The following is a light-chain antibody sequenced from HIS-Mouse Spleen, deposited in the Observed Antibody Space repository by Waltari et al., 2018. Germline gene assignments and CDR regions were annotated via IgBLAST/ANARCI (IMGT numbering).Light chain of an antibody. Sequence: QSALTQPRPVSGSPGQTVTISCTGTSTHGGGYHYVSWYKQHPGKAPRLMLYDVSKLPSGVPDRFSGSKSGNTASLTISGLQAEDEADYYCCSYAGSYTWVFGGGTKLTVL. CDR1: STHGGGYHY. CDR2: DVS. V-gene: IGLV2-11*01. J-gene: IGLJ3*02. CDR3: CSYAGSYTWV.